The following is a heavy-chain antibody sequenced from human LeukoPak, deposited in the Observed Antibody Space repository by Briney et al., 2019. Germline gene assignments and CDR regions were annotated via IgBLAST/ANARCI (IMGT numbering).Heavy chain of an antibody. V-gene: IGHV1-69*05. J-gene: IGHJ4*02. CDR1: GGTFSSYA. CDR3: ARDEPNYYDSSGYPDQYDY. CDR2: IIPIFGTA. D-gene: IGHD3-22*01. Sequence: SSVKVSCKASGGTFSSYAISWVRQAPGQELERMGRIIPIFGTANYAQKFQGRVTIITDESTSTAYMELSSLRSEDTAVYYCARDEPNYYDSSGYPDQYDYWGQGTLVTVSS.